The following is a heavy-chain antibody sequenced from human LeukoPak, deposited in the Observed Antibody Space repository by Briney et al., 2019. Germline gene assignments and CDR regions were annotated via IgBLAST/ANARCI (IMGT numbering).Heavy chain of an antibody. J-gene: IGHJ5*02. CDR1: GGSISSYY. V-gene: IGHV4-59*01. D-gene: IGHD6-13*01. Sequence: SETLSLTCTVSGGSISSYYWSRIRQPPGKGLEWIGYIYYSGSTNYNPSLKSRVTISVDTSKNQFSLKLSSVTAADTAVYYCAREVSSSWYVYWFDPWGQGTLVTVSS. CDR2: IYYSGST. CDR3: AREVSSSWYVYWFDP.